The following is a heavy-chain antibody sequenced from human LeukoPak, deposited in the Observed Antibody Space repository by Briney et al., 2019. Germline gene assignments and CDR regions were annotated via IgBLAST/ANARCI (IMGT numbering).Heavy chain of an antibody. V-gene: IGHV3-23*01. CDR3: ARDFHVFDI. CDR1: GFTVNSYA. Sequence: AGGSLRLSCAASGFTVNSYAMSWVRQGPGKGLEWVSTISGSGDNTYYADSVRDRFTISRDNSKNTLYLQMDSLRAEDMAVYYCARDFHVFDIWGQGTMVTVSS. CDR2: ISGSGDNT. J-gene: IGHJ3*02.